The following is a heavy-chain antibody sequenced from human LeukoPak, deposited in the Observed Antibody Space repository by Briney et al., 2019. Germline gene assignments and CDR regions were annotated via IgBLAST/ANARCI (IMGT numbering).Heavy chain of an antibody. V-gene: IGHV3-30*04. CDR1: GFTFSSYA. CDR3: PRKTVVVVAATPFDSYDRSGPFDY. D-gene: IGHD2-15*01. CDR2: ISYDGSNK. Sequence: GGSLRLSCAASGFTFSSYAMHWVRQAPGKGLEWVAVISYDGSNKYYADSVKGRFTISRDNSKNTLCLQMHSLRAEDTAVYYCPRKTVVVVAATPFDSYDRSGPFDYWAREPWSPSPQ. J-gene: IGHJ4*02.